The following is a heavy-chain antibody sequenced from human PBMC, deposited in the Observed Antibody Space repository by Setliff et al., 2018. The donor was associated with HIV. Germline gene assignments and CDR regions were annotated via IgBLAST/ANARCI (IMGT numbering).Heavy chain of an antibody. D-gene: IGHD3-10*01. CDR3: ARDGVRSWRYYYYYMDV. Sequence: PSETLSLTCTVSGGSISTHYWSWIRQPPGKGLQWIGYIYNSGRGNYNPSLKSRISMSEDTSKSQVSLNLRSVTAADTAVYYCARDGVRSWRYYYYYMDVWGKGATVTVSS. J-gene: IGHJ6*03. CDR2: IYNSGRG. V-gene: IGHV4-59*11. CDR1: GGSISTHY.